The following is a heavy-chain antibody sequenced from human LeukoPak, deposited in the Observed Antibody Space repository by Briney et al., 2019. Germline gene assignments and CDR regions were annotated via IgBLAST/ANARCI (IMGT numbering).Heavy chain of an antibody. V-gene: IGHV1-8*01. CDR2: MNPNSGNT. Sequence: ASVKVSCKASGYTFTSYDINWVRQATGQGLEWMGWMNPNSGNTGYAQKFQGRVTMTRNTSISTAYMELSSLRSEDTAVYYCARKSSYDYVWGSYRYEGMDVWGQGTTVTVPS. D-gene: IGHD3-16*02. J-gene: IGHJ6*02. CDR3: ARKSSYDYVWGSYRYEGMDV. CDR1: GYTFTSYD.